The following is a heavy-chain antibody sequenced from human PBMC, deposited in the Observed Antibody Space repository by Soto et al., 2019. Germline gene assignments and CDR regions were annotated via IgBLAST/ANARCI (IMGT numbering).Heavy chain of an antibody. D-gene: IGHD3-22*01. J-gene: IGHJ5*02. V-gene: IGHV4-30-4*01. Sequence: SETLSLTCTVSGGSISSGDYYWSWIRQPPGKGLEWIGYIYYSGSTYYNPSLKGRVTISVDTSKNQFSLKLSSVTAADTAVYYCARDYYESSGYYAHSVWFDPWGQGTSVTVS. CDR2: IYYSGST. CDR1: GGSISSGDYY. CDR3: ARDYYESSGYYAHSVWFDP.